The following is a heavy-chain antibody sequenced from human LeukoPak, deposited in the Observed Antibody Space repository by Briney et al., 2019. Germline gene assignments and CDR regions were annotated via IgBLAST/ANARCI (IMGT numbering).Heavy chain of an antibody. D-gene: IGHD3-10*01. Sequence: HPGGSLRLSCAASGFTFSSYAMHWVRQAPGKGLEWVAIISYDGSNKYYADSVKGRFTISRDNSKNTLFLQMNSLIAEDTAVYYCAKRGGSGSYGSGGIDIWGQGTMVTVSS. CDR2: ISYDGSNK. J-gene: IGHJ3*02. CDR3: AKRGGSGSYGSGGIDI. V-gene: IGHV3-30-3*01. CDR1: GFTFSSYA.